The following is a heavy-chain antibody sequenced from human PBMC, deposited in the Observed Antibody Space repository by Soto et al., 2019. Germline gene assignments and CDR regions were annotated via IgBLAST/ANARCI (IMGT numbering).Heavy chain of an antibody. CDR3: AHSRPRASCRGGNCYHFDS. D-gene: IGHD2-15*01. CDR2: VYWDDDK. V-gene: IGHV2-5*02. CDR1: GFSVSADAVG. Sequence: QITLRESGPSLVRPTQPLTLTCSCSGFSVSADAVGVGWFRQPPGKAPEWLAIVYWDDDKRYSPSLKSRLTITKDTYRNHVFLTMTDVDPEDTATYFCAHSRPRASCRGGNCYHFDSWGQGTLVTVSS. J-gene: IGHJ4*02.